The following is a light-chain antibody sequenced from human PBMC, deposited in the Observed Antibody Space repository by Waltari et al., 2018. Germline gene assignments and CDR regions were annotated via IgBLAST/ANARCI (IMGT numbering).Light chain of an antibody. Sequence: QSALTQPASVSGSPGQSITISCTGSSSDSGGDASVSWCEDHPGQAPKVIIYDVNRRPSGVSDRISCSKSGNAASLTISEFQAEDEATFYCSSQSTNNGVIFGGGTKVTVL. CDR2: DVN. CDR3: SSQSTNNGVI. J-gene: IGLJ2*01. V-gene: IGLV2-14*03. CDR1: SSDSGGDAS.